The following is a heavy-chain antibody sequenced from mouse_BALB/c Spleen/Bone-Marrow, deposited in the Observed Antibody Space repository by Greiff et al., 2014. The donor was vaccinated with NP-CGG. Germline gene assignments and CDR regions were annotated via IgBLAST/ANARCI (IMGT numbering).Heavy chain of an antibody. CDR3: ARGVRQLGLPF. CDR1: GFNIRDTY. Sequence: EVQLQQSGAELVKPGASVKLSCTSSGFNIRDTYIHWVKQRPEQGLEWIGKIDPAKDNTEYDPKFQGKATITADKPSNTAYLQLSSLTSEDTAVYYCARGVRQLGLPFWGQGTLVTVST. V-gene: IGHV14-3*02. D-gene: IGHD3-2*01. J-gene: IGHJ3*01. CDR2: IDPAKDNT.